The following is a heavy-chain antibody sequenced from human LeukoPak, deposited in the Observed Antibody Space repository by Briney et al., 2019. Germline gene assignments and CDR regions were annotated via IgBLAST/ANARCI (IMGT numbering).Heavy chain of an antibody. CDR2: INPNSGGT. CDR1: GYTFTGYY. J-gene: IGHJ4*02. V-gene: IGHV1-2*04. D-gene: IGHD4-17*01. Sequence: GVSVKVSCKASGYTFTGYYMHWVRQAPGQGLEWMGWINPNSGGTNYAQKFQGWVTMTRDTSISTAYMELSRLRSDDTAVYYCARPDYGDYGGFDYWGQGTLVTVSS. CDR3: ARPDYGDYGGFDY.